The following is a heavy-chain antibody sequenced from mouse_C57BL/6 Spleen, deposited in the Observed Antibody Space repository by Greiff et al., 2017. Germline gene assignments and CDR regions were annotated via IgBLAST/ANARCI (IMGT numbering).Heavy chain of an antibody. V-gene: IGHV14-1*01. D-gene: IGHD2-5*01. Sequence: VQLQQSGAELVRPGASVKLSCTASGFTIKDYYMHWVKQRPEQGLEWIGRIDPEDGDTEYAPKFQGKATMTADTSSNTAYLQLSSLTSEDTAFYYCTNLDYNNYYAMDYWGQGTSVTVSS. CDR3: TNLDYNNYYAMDY. J-gene: IGHJ4*01. CDR1: GFTIKDYY. CDR2: IDPEDGDT.